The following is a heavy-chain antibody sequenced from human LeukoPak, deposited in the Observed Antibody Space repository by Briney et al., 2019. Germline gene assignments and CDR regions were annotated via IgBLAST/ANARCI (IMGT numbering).Heavy chain of an antibody. Sequence: SVKVSCKASGGTFSSYAISWVRQAPGQGLEWMGRIIPILGIANYAQKFQGRVTITADKSTSTVYMELSSLRSEDTAVYYCARGLVSDGETDYWGQGTLVTVSS. CDR3: ARGLVSDGETDY. J-gene: IGHJ4*02. D-gene: IGHD4-17*01. CDR1: GGTFSSYA. CDR2: IIPILGIA. V-gene: IGHV1-69*04.